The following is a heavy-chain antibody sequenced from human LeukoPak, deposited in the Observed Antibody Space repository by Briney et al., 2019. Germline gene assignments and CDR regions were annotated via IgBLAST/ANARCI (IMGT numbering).Heavy chain of an antibody. V-gene: IGHV3-74*01. J-gene: IGHJ4*02. D-gene: IGHD3-3*01. Sequence: GESLRLSCAASGFTFSHYWMHWVRQGLGKGLVWVARSNPDESDTTYADSVKGRFTISRDNAKNILYLQMNSLRAEDTAIYYCAKDFWLADTTDFDYWGQGTLVTVSS. CDR3: AKDFWLADTTDFDY. CDR1: GFTFSHYW. CDR2: SNPDESDT.